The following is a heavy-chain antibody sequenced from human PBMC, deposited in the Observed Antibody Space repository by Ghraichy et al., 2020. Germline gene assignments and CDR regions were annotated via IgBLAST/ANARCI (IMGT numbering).Heavy chain of an antibody. J-gene: IGHJ4*02. CDR2: ISSSSSYI. Sequence: GGSLRLSCAASGFTFSSYSMNWVRQAPGKGLEWVSSISSSSSYIYYADSVKGRFTISRDNAKNSLYLQMNSLRAEDTAVYYCARDPAGGGSSYYFDYWGQGTLVTVSS. D-gene: IGHD6-6*01. V-gene: IGHV3-21*01. CDR1: GFTFSSYS. CDR3: ARDPAGGGSSYYFDY.